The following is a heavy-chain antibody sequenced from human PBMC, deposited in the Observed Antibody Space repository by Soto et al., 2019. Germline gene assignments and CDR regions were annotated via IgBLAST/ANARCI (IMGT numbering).Heavy chain of an antibody. V-gene: IGHV3-33*01. CDR3: ARDRGVRGVMYYYYGMDV. Sequence: GGSLRLSCAASGFTFSSYGMHWVRQAPGKGLEWVAVIWYDGSNKYYADSVKGRFTISRDNSKNTLYLQMNSLRAEDTAVYYCARDRGVRGVMYYYYGMDVWGQGTTVTVSS. J-gene: IGHJ6*02. D-gene: IGHD3-10*01. CDR1: GFTFSSYG. CDR2: IWYDGSNK.